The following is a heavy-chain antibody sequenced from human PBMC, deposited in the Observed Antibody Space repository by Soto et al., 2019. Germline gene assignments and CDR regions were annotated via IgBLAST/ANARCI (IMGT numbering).Heavy chain of an antibody. CDR3: AREIRVATIGY. V-gene: IGHV1-69*08. D-gene: IGHD5-12*01. J-gene: IGHJ4*02. CDR1: GGTLISYT. CDR2: IIPILGIS. Sequence: QVQLVQSGAEVKKPGSSVKVSCKASGGTLISYTISWVRQAPGQGLEWMGRIIPILGISNSAQKFQGRVTITADKSTSTAYMELSSLRSEDTAVYYCAREIRVATIGYWGQGTLVTVSS.